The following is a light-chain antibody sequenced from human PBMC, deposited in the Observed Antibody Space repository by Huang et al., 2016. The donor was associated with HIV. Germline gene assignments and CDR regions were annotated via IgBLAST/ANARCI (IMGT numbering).Light chain of an antibody. CDR2: DTA. Sequence: EIVLTQSPATVALSPGERATLSCRASQSVGSYLAWYQQRPGQSPRLRLFDTANRATGIPARFSGSGSGTDFTLTISSLEPEDFAVYYCQQRTRWPLTFGGGTKVEI. CDR1: QSVGSY. V-gene: IGKV3-11*01. J-gene: IGKJ4*01. CDR3: QQRTRWPLT.